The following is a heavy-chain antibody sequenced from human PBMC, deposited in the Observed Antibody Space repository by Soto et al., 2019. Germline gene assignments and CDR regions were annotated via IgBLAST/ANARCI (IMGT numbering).Heavy chain of an antibody. CDR2: IDSDESNT. J-gene: IGHJ3*02. CDR3: ARSLGSKNAFDI. V-gene: IGHV3-74*01. Sequence: GGSLRLSCAASGFTFTSHWMHWFRQAPGKGLVWVSRIDSDESNTNYADSVKGRFTISRDSVKNTLYLQMNSLRAEDTAIYYCARSLGSKNAFDIWGPGTKVTVSS. CDR1: GFTFTSHW. D-gene: IGHD3-16*01.